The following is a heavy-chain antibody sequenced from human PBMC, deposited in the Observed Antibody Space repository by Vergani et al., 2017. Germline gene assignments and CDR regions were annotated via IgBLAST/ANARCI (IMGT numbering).Heavy chain of an antibody. CDR1: GFTFSRYW. CDR3: ARVEVAATLIYSYYYMDV. CDR2: INSDGNRA. V-gene: IGHV3-74*01. Sequence: VQLVESGGDLVQPGGSLRLSCAASGFTFSRYWMHWVRQAPGKGLVWVSRINSDGNRAAYADSVKGRFTISRDNAKNTLYLHMNSLRAEDTAVYYCARVEVAATLIYSYYYMDVWGKGTTVTVSS. D-gene: IGHD6-19*01. J-gene: IGHJ6*03.